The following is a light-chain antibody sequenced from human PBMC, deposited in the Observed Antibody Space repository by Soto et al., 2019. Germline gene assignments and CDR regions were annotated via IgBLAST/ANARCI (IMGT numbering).Light chain of an antibody. Sequence: IQLTQSPSSLSASVGDRVTITCRASQGISSNLAWYQQKPGRAPKLLIIGASTLQSGVPSRFSGSGSGTDFTLTISSLQPEDFATYFCQQLNSYPPWTFGQGTKVEIK. CDR2: GAS. J-gene: IGKJ1*01. V-gene: IGKV1-9*01. CDR1: QGISSN. CDR3: QQLNSYPPWT.